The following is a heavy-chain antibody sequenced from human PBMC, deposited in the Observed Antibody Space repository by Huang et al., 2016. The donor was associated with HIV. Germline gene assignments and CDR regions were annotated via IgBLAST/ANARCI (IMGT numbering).Heavy chain of an antibody. Sequence: EVQLMESGGGLVQPGGSLRLSCAASGFPFSTYNMNWVRPAPGKGLEWFLYITGSSGAINYADSVKGRFNIARDNAKKSLYLQMNSLRAEDTAVYYCARFGSYYYGSGSYLDAFDIWGQGTMVTVSS. V-gene: IGHV3-48*01. J-gene: IGHJ3*02. D-gene: IGHD3-10*01. CDR2: ITGSSGAI. CDR1: GFPFSTYN. CDR3: ARFGSYYYGSGSYLDAFDI.